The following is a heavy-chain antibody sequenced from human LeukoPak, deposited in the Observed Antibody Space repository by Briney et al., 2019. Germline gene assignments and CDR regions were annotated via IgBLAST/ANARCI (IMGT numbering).Heavy chain of an antibody. CDR3: ARRGKRPGRCGSTSCYGNYYYYMDV. CDR1: GYTFSDYY. CDR2: TCSSVSTI. V-gene: IGHV3-11*01. J-gene: IGHJ6*03. D-gene: IGHD2-2*01. Sequence: GGSLTLSCAASGYTFSDYYMSWIRHAPGKGLVWVSYTCSSVSTIYYADSVKGRFTISRDNAKNSLYLQMNSLRAEDTAVYYCARRGKRPGRCGSTSCYGNYYYYMDVWGKGTTVPVSS.